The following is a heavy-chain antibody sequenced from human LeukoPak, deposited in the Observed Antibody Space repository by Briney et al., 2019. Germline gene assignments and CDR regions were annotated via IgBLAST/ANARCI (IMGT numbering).Heavy chain of an antibody. CDR3: ATTIFGVLDP. Sequence: ASETLSLTCTVSGGSISSSSYYWGWIRQPPGKGLEWIGSIYYSGSTYYNPSLKSRVTISVDTSKNQFSLKLSSVTAADTAVYYCATTIFGVLDPWGQGTLVTVSS. CDR1: GGSISSSSYY. CDR2: IYYSGST. V-gene: IGHV4-39*01. D-gene: IGHD3-3*01. J-gene: IGHJ5*02.